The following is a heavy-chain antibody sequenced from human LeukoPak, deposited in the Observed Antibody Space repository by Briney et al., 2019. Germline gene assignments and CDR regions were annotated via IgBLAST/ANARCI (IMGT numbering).Heavy chain of an antibody. D-gene: IGHD2-2*01. V-gene: IGHV1-18*01. CDR2: ISAYNGNT. J-gene: IGHJ4*02. CDR3: AREEDSYPAAMFTSDY. Sequence: ASVKVSCKASGYTFTSYGISWVRQAPGQGLEWMGWISAYNGNTNYAQKLQGRVTMTTDTSTSTAYMELRSLRSEDTAVYYCAREEDSYPAAMFTSDYWGQGTLVTVSS. CDR1: GYTFTSYG.